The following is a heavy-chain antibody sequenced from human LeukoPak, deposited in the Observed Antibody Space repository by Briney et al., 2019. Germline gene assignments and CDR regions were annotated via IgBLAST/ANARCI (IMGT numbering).Heavy chain of an antibody. Sequence: PGASMRLSCAASGFTFSNYAMSWVRQAPGNGLEWVSAIVGSGGNTYYADSVKGRFSISRDNSKNTLFLQMNSLRVEDTALYYCSKWGDYDVLTGYYGSDFWGQGTLVTVSS. CDR3: SKWGDYDVLTGYYGSDF. CDR2: IVGSGGNT. D-gene: IGHD3-9*01. J-gene: IGHJ4*02. V-gene: IGHV3-23*01. CDR1: GFTFSNYA.